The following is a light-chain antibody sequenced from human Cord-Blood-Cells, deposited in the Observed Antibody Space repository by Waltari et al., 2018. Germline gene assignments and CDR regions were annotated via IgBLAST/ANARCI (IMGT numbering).Light chain of an antibody. V-gene: IGLV1-47*01. CDR3: AAWDDSLSGRV. CDR2: RNN. CDR1: SSNIGSNY. J-gene: IGLJ3*02. Sequence: QSVLTQPPSASGTPGQRVTISCSGSSSNIGSNYVYWYQQLPGPAPKLLFYRNNQRPSGVPDRFSGSKSGTSASLAISGLRSEDEADYYCAAWDDSLSGRVFGGGTKLTVL.